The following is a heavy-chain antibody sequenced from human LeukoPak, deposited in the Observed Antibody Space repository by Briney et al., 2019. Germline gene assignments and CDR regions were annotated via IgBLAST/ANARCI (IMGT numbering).Heavy chain of an antibody. CDR3: ARGQKYYYDSSGLD. V-gene: IGHV3-30*01. Sequence: GGSLRLSCAASGFTFSSYAMHWVRQAPGKGLEWVAVISYDGSNKYYEDSVKGRFTISSDNSKNTLYLQMNSLRAEDTAVYYCARGQKYYYDSSGLDWGQGTLVTVSS. D-gene: IGHD3-22*01. CDR1: GFTFSSYA. J-gene: IGHJ4*02. CDR2: ISYDGSNK.